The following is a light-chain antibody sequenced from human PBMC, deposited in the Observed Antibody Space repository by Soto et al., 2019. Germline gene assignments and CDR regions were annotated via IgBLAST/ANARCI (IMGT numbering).Light chain of an antibody. CDR2: SNN. J-gene: IGLJ2*01. Sequence: QAVVTQPPSASGTPGQRVIISCSGSGSNIGSNTVNWYQQLPGTAPKLLIYSNNQRPSGVPDRFSGSKSGTSASLAISGLQSEDEADYYCAAWDDSLNGVVFGGGTKLTVL. CDR1: GSNIGSNT. V-gene: IGLV1-44*01. CDR3: AAWDDSLNGVV.